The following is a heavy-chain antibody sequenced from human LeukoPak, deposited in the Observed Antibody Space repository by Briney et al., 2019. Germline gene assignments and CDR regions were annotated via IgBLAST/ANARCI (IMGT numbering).Heavy chain of an antibody. J-gene: IGHJ4*02. CDR3: VRDRPHYYDRSGFYYAY. CDR2: ISGYSDNA. CDR1: GYIFTNYG. V-gene: IGHV1-18*01. Sequence: ASVKVSCKPSGYIFTNYGLSWVRQAPGQGLEWMGWISGYSDNAKYAQKFQGRVTMTTDTSTSTAYMELRSLTSDDTAVYYCVRDRPHYYDRSGFYYAYWGQGTLITV. D-gene: IGHD3-22*01.